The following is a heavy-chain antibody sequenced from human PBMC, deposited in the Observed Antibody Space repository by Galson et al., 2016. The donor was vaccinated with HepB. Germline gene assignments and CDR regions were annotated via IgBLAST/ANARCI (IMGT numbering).Heavy chain of an antibody. CDR1: GGSISSDGYY. Sequence: TLSLTCTVSGGSISSDGYYWSWLRQRPGKGLELIGYIFYTGSTYYNPSLKSRVTISVDTSKNQFSLKLSSVTAADTAVYYCARVDIWFDPWGQGTLVTVSS. CDR3: ARVDIWFDP. D-gene: IGHD2-15*01. J-gene: IGHJ5*02. V-gene: IGHV4-31*03. CDR2: IFYTGST.